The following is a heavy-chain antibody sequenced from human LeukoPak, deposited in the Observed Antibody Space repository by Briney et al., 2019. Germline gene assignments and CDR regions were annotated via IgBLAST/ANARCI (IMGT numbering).Heavy chain of an antibody. V-gene: IGHV3-7*02. CDR3: ARGRLGSTDDY. D-gene: IGHD5/OR15-5a*01. CDR1: GFTFSRYW. Sequence: PGGSLRLSCAASGFTFSRYWMTWVRQAPGQGPEWVASISQDGSEKRYSDSVKGRFTISRDNAKNSVFLQMNSLRAEDTAVYYCARGRLGSTDDYWGQGTLVTVSS. CDR2: ISQDGSEK. J-gene: IGHJ4*02.